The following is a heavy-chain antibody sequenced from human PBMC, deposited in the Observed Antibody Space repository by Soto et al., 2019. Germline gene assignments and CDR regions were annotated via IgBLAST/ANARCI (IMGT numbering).Heavy chain of an antibody. V-gene: IGHV3-9*01. Sequence: GGSLRLSCAASGFTFDDYAMHWVRRVPGKGLEWVSSISWNSNIIGYADSVKGRFTISRDNAKNSLYLQMNGLRPEDTALYYCAKGGPDGFCSGGRCYFDYWGQGTLVTVSS. D-gene: IGHD2-15*01. J-gene: IGHJ4*02. CDR2: ISWNSNII. CDR1: GFTFDDYA. CDR3: AKGGPDGFCSGGRCYFDY.